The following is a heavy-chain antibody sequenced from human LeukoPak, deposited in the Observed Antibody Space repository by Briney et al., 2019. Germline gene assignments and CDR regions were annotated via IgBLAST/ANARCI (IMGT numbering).Heavy chain of an antibody. CDR2: IYSGGST. J-gene: IGHJ4*02. CDR1: GFTVSSNY. CDR3: ARAVDYGDFYPSPFDY. V-gene: IGHV3-66*01. D-gene: IGHD4-17*01. Sequence: PGGSLRLSCAASGFTVSSNYMSWVRQAPGKGLEWVSVIYSGGSTYYADSVKGRFTISRDNSKNMLYLQMNSLRAEDTAVYYCARAVDYGDFYPSPFDYWGQGTLVTVSS.